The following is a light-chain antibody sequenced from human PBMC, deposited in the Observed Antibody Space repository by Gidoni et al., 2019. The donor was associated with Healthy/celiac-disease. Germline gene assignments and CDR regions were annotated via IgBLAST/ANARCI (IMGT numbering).Light chain of an antibody. CDR2: DVS. CDR3: SSYTSSSTLPYV. Sequence: QSALTQPASVSGSPGQSIPISCTGTSSDVGGYNYVSWYQQHPGKAPKLIIYDVSKRPSGVSNRFSGSKSGNTASLTISGLQAEDEADYYCSSYTSSSTLPYVFGTGTKVTVL. CDR1: SSDVGGYNY. J-gene: IGLJ1*01. V-gene: IGLV2-14*01.